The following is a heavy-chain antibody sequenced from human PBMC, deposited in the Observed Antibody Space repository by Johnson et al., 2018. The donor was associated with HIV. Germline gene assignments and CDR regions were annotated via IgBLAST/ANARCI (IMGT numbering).Heavy chain of an antibody. CDR1: GFTFSSYA. J-gene: IGHJ3*02. CDR3: ARDRPQLVGDALDI. V-gene: IGHV3-30-3*01. CDR2: ISYDGSNK. Sequence: QVQLVESGGGVVQPGGSLRLSCAASGFTFSSYAMHWVRQAPGKGLEWVAVISYDGSNKYYADSVKGRFHISRDNSKNTLYLPMNSLSDEETAVYYGARDRPQLVGDALDIWGQGTMVTVSS. D-gene: IGHD6-13*01.